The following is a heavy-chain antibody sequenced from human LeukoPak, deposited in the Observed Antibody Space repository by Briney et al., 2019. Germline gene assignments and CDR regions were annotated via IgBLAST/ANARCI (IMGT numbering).Heavy chain of an antibody. J-gene: IGHJ4*02. V-gene: IGHV3-21*04. D-gene: IGHD2-15*01. CDR2: ISSSSSYI. Sequence: GGSLRLSCAASGLTFSDSWMNWVRQAPGKGLEWVSSISSSSSYIYYADSVKGRFTISRDNAKNSLYLQMNSLRAEDAAVYYCARAPVTSCSGVLCYPFDYWGQGTLVTVSS. CDR1: GLTFSDSW. CDR3: ARAPVTSCSGVLCYPFDY.